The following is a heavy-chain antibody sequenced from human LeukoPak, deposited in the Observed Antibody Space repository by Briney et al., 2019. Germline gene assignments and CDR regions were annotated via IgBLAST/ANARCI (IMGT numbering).Heavy chain of an antibody. CDR3: ARSPSVLDSSGGHYFDY. V-gene: IGHV3-73*01. J-gene: IGHJ4*02. D-gene: IGHD6-19*01. CDR2: IRSKANSYAT. CDR1: GFTFSGSA. Sequence: GGSLRLSCAASGFTFSGSAMHWVRQVSGKGLEWVGRIRSKANSYATAYAASVKGRSTISRDDSKNTAYLQMNSLKTEDTAVYYCARSPSVLDSSGGHYFDYWGQGTLVTVSS.